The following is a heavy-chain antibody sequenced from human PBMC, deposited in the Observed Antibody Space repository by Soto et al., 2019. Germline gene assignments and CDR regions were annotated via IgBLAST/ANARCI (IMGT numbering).Heavy chain of an antibody. CDR3: ARDRRGDQFDIYGMDV. J-gene: IGHJ6*02. CDR2: IIPMFGIT. CDR1: GGTFSSYT. V-gene: IGHV1-69*08. Sequence: QVHLVQSGAEVKKPGSSVKVSCKTSGGTFSSYTITWVRQAPGQGLVGMGRIIPMFGITNYAQTFQGRFTITADKYTSTAYMPLSSLLSEDTAVYYCARDRRGDQFDIYGMDVWGPGTTVTVSS. D-gene: IGHD3-10*01.